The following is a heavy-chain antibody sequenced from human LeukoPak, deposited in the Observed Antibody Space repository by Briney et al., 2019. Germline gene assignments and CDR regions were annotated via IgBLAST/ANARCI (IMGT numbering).Heavy chain of an antibody. J-gene: IGHJ4*02. CDR1: GGTFSSYA. CDR2: ISHDRSNN. V-gene: IGHV3-30-3*01. CDR3: ARDLSGSYMADY. Sequence: SCKASGGTFSSYAMHWARQAPGKGLEWVAVISHDRSNNCHADSVKGRFTISRDNSKNTLYLQMNSLRVEDTAVYYCARDLSGSYMADYWGQGTLVTVSS. D-gene: IGHD3-10*01.